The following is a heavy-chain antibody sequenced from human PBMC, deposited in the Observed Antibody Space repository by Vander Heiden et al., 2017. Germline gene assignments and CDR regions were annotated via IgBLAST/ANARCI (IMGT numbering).Heavy chain of an antibody. CDR3: AKGVFRGSYYFDY. CDR2: VSHDGSNK. J-gene: IGHJ4*02. D-gene: IGHD3-16*01. V-gene: IGHV3-30*18. CDR1: GFTISNYA. Sequence: QVQLVESGGGVVQSGRSLRPPCAAAGFTISNYAMHRVPQAPGKGLEWVAVVSHDGSNKYYADSVEGRFTISRDNSKKTLYLQMNSLRAEDTAVYYCAKGVFRGSYYFDYWGQGSLVTVSS.